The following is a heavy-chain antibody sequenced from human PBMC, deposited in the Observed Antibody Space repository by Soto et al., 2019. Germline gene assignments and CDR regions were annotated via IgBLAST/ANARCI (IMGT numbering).Heavy chain of an antibody. CDR3: ATISRYDSSGYYVAFDI. J-gene: IGHJ3*02. Sequence: GASVKVSCKVSGYTLTELSMHWVRQAPGKGLEWKGGFDPEDGETIYAQKFQGRVTMTEDTSTDTAYMELSSLRSEDTAVYYCATISRYDSSGYYVAFDIWGQGTMVTVSS. V-gene: IGHV1-24*01. CDR1: GYTLTELS. D-gene: IGHD3-22*01. CDR2: FDPEDGET.